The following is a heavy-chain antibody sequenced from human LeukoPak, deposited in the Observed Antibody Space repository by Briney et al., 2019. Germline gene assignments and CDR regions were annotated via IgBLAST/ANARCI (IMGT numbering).Heavy chain of an antibody. CDR2: ISYDGSNK. V-gene: IGHV3-30*03. J-gene: IGHJ3*02. CDR3: ARSSPYGDYLLNAFDI. Sequence: GGSLRLSCAASGFTFSSYGMHWVRQAPGKGLEWVAVISYDGSNKYYADSVKGRFTISRDNSKNSLYLQMNSLRAEDTAVYYCARSSPYGDYLLNAFDIWGQGTMVTVSS. CDR1: GFTFSSYG. D-gene: IGHD4-17*01.